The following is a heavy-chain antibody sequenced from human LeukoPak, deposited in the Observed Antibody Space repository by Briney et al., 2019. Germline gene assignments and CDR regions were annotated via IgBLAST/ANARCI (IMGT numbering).Heavy chain of an antibody. CDR1: GFTFSNAW. D-gene: IGHD3-22*01. Sequence: GGSLRLSCAASGFTFSNAWMSWVRQAPGKGLEWVGFIRSTPYGGTTEYAASVKGRFIISRDDSESIAYLQMNSLKIEDTAVYYCTRGDYYDSSGYYFPFDYWGQGTLVTVSS. CDR3: TRGDYYDSSGYYFPFDY. V-gene: IGHV3-49*04. J-gene: IGHJ4*02. CDR2: IRSTPYGGTT.